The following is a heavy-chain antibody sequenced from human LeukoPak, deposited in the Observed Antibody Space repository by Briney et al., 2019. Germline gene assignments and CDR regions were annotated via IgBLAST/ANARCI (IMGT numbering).Heavy chain of an antibody. D-gene: IGHD5-12*01. CDR2: IYYSGST. CDR1: GGSISSYY. Sequence: ASETLSLTCTVSGGSISSYYWSWIRQPPGKGLEWIGYIYYSGSTNYSPSLKSRVTISVDTSKNQFSLKLSSVTAADTAVYYCARYSGYDLGSYYYYYMDVWGKGTTVTVSS. CDR3: ARYSGYDLGSYYYYYMDV. J-gene: IGHJ6*03. V-gene: IGHV4-59*01.